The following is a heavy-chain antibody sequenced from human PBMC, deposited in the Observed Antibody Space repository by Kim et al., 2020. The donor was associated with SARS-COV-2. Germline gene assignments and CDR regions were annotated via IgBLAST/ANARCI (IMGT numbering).Heavy chain of an antibody. CDR3: ARHYCSARTCYLDY. Sequence: GESLKISCKGSGSSFTNYWIGWVRPMPGKGLEWMGIIYPDDYDTRYSPSFQGQDTISVAKSISTAYLQWSRLMASDTAMYYCARHYCSARTCYLDYWGQGTLVTVSS. CDR2: IYPDDYDT. V-gene: IGHV5-51*01. J-gene: IGHJ4*02. D-gene: IGHD2-15*01. CDR1: GSSFTNYW.